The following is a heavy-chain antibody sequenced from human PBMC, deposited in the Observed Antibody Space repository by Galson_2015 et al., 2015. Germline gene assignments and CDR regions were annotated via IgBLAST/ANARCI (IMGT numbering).Heavy chain of an antibody. J-gene: IGHJ4*02. V-gene: IGHV4-34*01. D-gene: IGHD2-2*01. CDR3: ARGVGPAAPQWRGYFDY. CDR2: HSGST. Sequence: HSGSTNYSPSLKSRVTISIDMAKNHFSLILTSVTAADTAVYYCARGVGPAAPQWRGYFDYWGQGTLVTVSS.